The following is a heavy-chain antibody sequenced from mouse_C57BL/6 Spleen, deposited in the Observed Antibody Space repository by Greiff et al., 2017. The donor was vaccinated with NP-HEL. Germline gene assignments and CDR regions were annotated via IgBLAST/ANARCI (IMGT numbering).Heavy chain of an antibody. Sequence: QVQLQQPGAELVRPGASVKLSCTASGYNFNDYYMHWVKQRPEQGLEWIGRIDPSNGDTHYTPKFKDKATLTVDTSSSTAYLQLSSLTSEDSAVYYCAWDWYFEFWGTGTTVTVSS. CDR2: IDPSNGDT. J-gene: IGHJ1*03. D-gene: IGHD4-1*01. CDR1: GYNFNDYY. V-gene: IGHV1-52*01. CDR3: AWDWYFEF.